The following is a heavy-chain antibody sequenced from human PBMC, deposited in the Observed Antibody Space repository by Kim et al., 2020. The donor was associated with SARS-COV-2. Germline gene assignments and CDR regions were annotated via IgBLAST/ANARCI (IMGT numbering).Heavy chain of an antibody. CDR3: AHSSIRRGTMLLVAVISFAY. D-gene: IGHD3-22*01. CDR2: ISCSYYQ. Sequence: SGPTLVNPTQTLTLTCTFSGFSLSTSGVGVGWIRQPPVPPLYWLSLISCSYYQRSLPSLKSMLPIPNSSSKNQLVLTMTNMEPVNTATYYCAHSSIRRGTMLLVAVISFAYWGQGTLVPVSS. J-gene: IGHJ4*02. V-gene: IGHV2-5*01. CDR1: GFSLSTSGVG.